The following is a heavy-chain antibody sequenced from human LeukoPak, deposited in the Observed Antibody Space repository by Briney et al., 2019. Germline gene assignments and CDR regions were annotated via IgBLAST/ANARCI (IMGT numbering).Heavy chain of an antibody. CDR1: GGSISSYY. CDR2: IYTSGST. Sequence: PSETLSLTCTVSGGSISSYYWSWIRQPAGKGLEWIGRIYTSGSTNYNPSLKSRVTMSVDTSKNQFSLKLSSVTAADTAVYYCARGGGYSSSWYVYYYMDVWGKGTTVTVSS. CDR3: ARGGGYSSSWYVYYYMDV. V-gene: IGHV4-4*07. J-gene: IGHJ6*03. D-gene: IGHD6-13*01.